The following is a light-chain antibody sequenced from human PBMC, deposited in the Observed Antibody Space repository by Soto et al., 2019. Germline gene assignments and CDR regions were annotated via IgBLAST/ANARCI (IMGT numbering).Light chain of an antibody. V-gene: IGLV2-14*01. Sequence: QSALTQPASVSGSPGQSITISCTGTSSEVGAYNFVSWYQHHPGTAPKLMIYEVSNRPSGASNRFSGSKSGNTASLTISGLQTEDEADYYCYSYRRSNAWVFGGGTKLTVL. CDR2: EVS. J-gene: IGLJ3*02. CDR3: YSYRRSNAWV. CDR1: SSEVGAYNF.